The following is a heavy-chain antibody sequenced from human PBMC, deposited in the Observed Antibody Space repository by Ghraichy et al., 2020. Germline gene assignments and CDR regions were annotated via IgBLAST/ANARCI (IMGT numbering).Heavy chain of an antibody. CDR1: EFTFKIYW. Sequence: GALRLSCTASEFTFKIYWMSWVRQAPGKGLEWVANINQDGSEKNYVDSVKGRFSISRDNAKHSLDLQMNSLRAEDSAVYYCARGGYYFDYWGQGTLVTVSS. CDR2: INQDGSEK. V-gene: IGHV3-7*03. CDR3: ARGGYYFDY. D-gene: IGHD3-22*01. J-gene: IGHJ4*02.